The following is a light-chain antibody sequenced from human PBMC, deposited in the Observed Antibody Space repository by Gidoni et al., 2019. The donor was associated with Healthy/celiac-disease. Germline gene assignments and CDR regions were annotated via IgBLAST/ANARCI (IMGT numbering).Light chain of an antibody. J-gene: IGKJ1*01. CDR2: AAS. CDR3: QKYNSAPKT. V-gene: IGKV1-27*01. CDR1: QGISNY. Sequence: DTVTITCRASQGISNYLAWYQQKPGKVPKLLIYAASSLQSGVPSRFSGSGSGTDFTLTISSLQPEDVATYYCQKYNSAPKTFGQGTKVEIK.